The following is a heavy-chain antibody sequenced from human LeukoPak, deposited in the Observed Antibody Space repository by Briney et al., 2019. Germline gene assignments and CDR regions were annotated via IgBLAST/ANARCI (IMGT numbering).Heavy chain of an antibody. J-gene: IGHJ3*01. D-gene: IGHD3-22*01. CDR2: IYYSGGP. CDR3: ARRPVDYSSSDHAFDV. Sequence: SETLSLTCTVSGGSINSYYWGWIRQPPGKGLEWIGDIYYSGGPDYSPSLKSRVTISVATSKTQFSLKMSSVTAADTAVYYCARRPVDYSSSDHAFDVWGPGTMVTVSS. CDR1: GGSINSYY. V-gene: IGHV4-59*01.